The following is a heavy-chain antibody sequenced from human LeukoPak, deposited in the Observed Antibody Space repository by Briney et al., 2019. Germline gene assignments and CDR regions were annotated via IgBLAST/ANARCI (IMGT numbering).Heavy chain of an antibody. CDR1: GYTFTGYY. CDR3: ATDSRTDYDSSGYSFDY. V-gene: IGHV1-2*06. D-gene: IGHD3-22*01. J-gene: IGHJ4*02. CDR2: INPNSGGT. Sequence: ASVKVSCKASGYTFTGYYMHWVRQAPGQGLEWMGRINPNSGGTNYAQKFQGRVTMTRDTSISTAYMELSRLRSDDTAVYYCATDSRTDYDSSGYSFDYWGQGTLVTVS.